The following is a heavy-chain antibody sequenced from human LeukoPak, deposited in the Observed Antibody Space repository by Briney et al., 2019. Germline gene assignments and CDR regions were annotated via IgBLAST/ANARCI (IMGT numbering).Heavy chain of an antibody. V-gene: IGHV1-2*02. J-gene: IGHJ6*02. Sequence: ASVKVSCKASGYTFTGYYMHWVRQAPGQGLEWMGWINPNSGGTNYAQKFQGRVTMTRDTSISTAYMELSRLRSDDTAVYYCARDLHLTRNSHWFSSAKYYYYGMDVWGQGTTVTVSS. CDR2: INPNSGGT. CDR3: ARDLHLTRNSHWFSSAKYYYYGMDV. CDR1: GYTFTGYY. D-gene: IGHD3-9*01.